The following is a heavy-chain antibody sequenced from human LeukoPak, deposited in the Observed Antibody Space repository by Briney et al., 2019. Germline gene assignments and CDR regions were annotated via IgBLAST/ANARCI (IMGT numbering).Heavy chain of an antibody. CDR3: ARALYSSSWYFPFDY. CDR2: ISAYNGNT. Sequence: ASVKVSCKASGYTFTSYGISWVRQAPGQGLEWMGWISAYNGNTNYAQKLQGRVTMTTDTPTSTAYMELRSLRSDDTAVYYCARALYSSSWYFPFDYWGQGTLVTVSS. D-gene: IGHD6-13*01. CDR1: GYTFTSYG. V-gene: IGHV1-18*01. J-gene: IGHJ4*02.